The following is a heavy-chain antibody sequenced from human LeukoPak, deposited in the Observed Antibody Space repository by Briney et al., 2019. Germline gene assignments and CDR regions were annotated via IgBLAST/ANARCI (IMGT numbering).Heavy chain of an antibody. CDR1: GGSISSGSYY. Sequence: PSETLSLTCTVSGGSISSGSYYWSWIRQPAGKGLEWIGRIYTSGSTNYNPSLKSRVTISVDTSKNQFSLKLSSVTAADTAVYYCARDLTGRSSQYYYYYYMDVWGKGTTVTISS. CDR2: IYTSGST. J-gene: IGHJ6*03. CDR3: ARDLTGRSSQYYYYYYMDV. D-gene: IGHD3-9*01. V-gene: IGHV4-61*02.